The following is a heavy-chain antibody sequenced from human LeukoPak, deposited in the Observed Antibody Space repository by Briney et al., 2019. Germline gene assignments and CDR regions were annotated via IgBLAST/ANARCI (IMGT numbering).Heavy chain of an antibody. CDR2: IKSKTDGGTT. D-gene: IGHD6-13*01. Sequence: PGRSLRLSCAASGFTFDDYAMHWVRQAPGKGLEWVGRIKSKTDGGTTDYAAPVKGRFTISRDDSKNTLFLQMNSLRAEDTAVYYCAGGYSSSWYDYWGQGTLVTVSS. CDR3: AGGYSSSWYDY. V-gene: IGHV3-15*01. J-gene: IGHJ4*02. CDR1: GFTFDDYA.